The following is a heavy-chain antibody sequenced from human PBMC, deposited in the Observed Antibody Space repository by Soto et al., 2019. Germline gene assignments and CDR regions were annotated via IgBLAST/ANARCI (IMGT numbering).Heavy chain of an antibody. D-gene: IGHD2-2*02. V-gene: IGHV4-39*01. Sequence: SETLSLTCTVSGGSISSSSYYWGWIRQPPGKGLEWIGSIYYSGSTYYNPSLKSRVTISVDTSKNQFSLKLSSVTAADTAVYYCAGQWVGYCSSTSCYRYWFDPWGQGTLVTVSS. J-gene: IGHJ5*02. CDR2: IYYSGST. CDR1: GGSISSSSYY. CDR3: AGQWVGYCSSTSCYRYWFDP.